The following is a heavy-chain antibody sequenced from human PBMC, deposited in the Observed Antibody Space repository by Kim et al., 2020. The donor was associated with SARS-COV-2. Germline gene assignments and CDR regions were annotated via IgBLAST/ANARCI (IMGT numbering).Heavy chain of an antibody. V-gene: IGHV1-2*02. Sequence: ASVKVSCEASGYTFTGYYMHWVRQAPGQGLEWMGWINPNSGGTNYAQKFQGRVTLTRDTSISTAYMELSRLRSDDTAVYYCARVMGLYGSGSYYGYWGQRTLVTVAS. CDR1: GYTFTGYY. D-gene: IGHD3-10*01. J-gene: IGHJ4*02. CDR2: INPNSGGT. CDR3: ARVMGLYGSGSYYGY.